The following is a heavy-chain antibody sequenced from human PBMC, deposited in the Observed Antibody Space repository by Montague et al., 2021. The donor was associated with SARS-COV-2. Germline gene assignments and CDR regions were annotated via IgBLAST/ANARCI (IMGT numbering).Heavy chain of an antibody. CDR1: GGSISSGGYY. D-gene: IGHD2-8*01. CDR3: ARAKGFIVLMVYAMGAFDI. V-gene: IGHV4-31*11. CDR2: IYYSGST. J-gene: IGHJ3*02. Sequence: TLSLTCAVSGGSISSGGYYWSWIRQHPGKDLEWIGYIYYSGSTYYNPSLKSRVTISVDTSKNQFSLKLSSVTAADTAVYYYARAKGFIVLMVYAMGAFDIWGQGTMVTVSS.